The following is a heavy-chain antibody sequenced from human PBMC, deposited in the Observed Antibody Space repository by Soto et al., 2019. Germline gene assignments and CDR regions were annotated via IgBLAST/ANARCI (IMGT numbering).Heavy chain of an antibody. V-gene: IGHV1-18*01. CDR1: GYPFTRLG. D-gene: IGHD3-9*01. CDR3: ARDRSIRYFEWSKNWFDP. J-gene: IGHJ5*02. CDR2: ISAYNGNT. Sequence: DSVKVFFQAFGYPFTRLGISLVRQAPGPGLEWMGWISAYNGNTNYPQKLQGRVTMTTDTSTSTAYMELRSLRSDDTAGYYCARDRSIRYFEWSKNWFDPWGQGTLVTVSS.